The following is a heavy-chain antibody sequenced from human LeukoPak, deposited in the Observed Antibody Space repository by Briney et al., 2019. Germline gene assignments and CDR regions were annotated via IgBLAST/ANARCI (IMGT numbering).Heavy chain of an antibody. Sequence: PSQTLSLTCTVSGGSVSSGGYFWSWIRQPPGKGLEWIGHIYYSGSTYYNPSLKSRVTISVDTSKNQFSLKLSSVTAADTAVYYCARLEYCGGDCYPGWFDPWGQGTLVTVSS. CDR1: GGSVSSGGYF. V-gene: IGHV4-30-4*01. J-gene: IGHJ5*02. CDR3: ARLEYCGGDCYPGWFDP. CDR2: IYYSGST. D-gene: IGHD2-21*02.